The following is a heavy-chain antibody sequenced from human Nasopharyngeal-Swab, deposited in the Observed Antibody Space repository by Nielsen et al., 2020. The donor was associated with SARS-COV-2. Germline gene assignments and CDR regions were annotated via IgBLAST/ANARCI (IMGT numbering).Heavy chain of an antibody. CDR1: GCTFSDSA. D-gene: IGHD2-21*02. CDR3: TRCGGGCYSGRDY. CDR2: IRGKGNNYAT. Sequence: GESLKISCAASGCTFSDSAIHWVRQASGKGLEWVGRIRGKGNNYATAYAASVKGRFIIFRDDPTNTAYLQLNSLKTEDTAVYYCTRCGGGCYSGRDYWGQGTLVTVSS. V-gene: IGHV3-73*01. J-gene: IGHJ4*02.